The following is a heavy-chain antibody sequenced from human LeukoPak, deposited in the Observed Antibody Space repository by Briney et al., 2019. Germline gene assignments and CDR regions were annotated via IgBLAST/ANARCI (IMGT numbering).Heavy chain of an antibody. V-gene: IGHV1-18*01. CDR2: ISAYNGNT. CDR3: AREGSGYYDTSGYYIFDY. D-gene: IGHD3-22*01. CDR1: GNTFTKYG. Sequence: ASVKVSCEASGNTFTKYGFSWVRQAPGQGLEWMGWISAYNGNTNYAQNFQGRVTMTIDTSTSTAYMELRSLRSDDTAVYYCAREGSGYYDTSGYYIFDYWGQGTLVTVSS. J-gene: IGHJ4*02.